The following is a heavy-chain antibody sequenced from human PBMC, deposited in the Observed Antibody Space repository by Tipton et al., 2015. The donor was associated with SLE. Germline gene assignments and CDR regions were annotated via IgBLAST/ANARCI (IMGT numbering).Heavy chain of an antibody. V-gene: IGHV4-39*02. CDR2: VYYNGAT. CDR1: GDSISNPDYY. J-gene: IGHJ4*02. Sequence: TLSLTCTVSGDSISNPDYYWGWIRQSPGEGLQWIATVYYNGATQYNPSLKSRGAISVGTSTNQVYLRLNSVTATDTAIYYCAREELSRVVWGTAGAYWGQGTLVTVSS. D-gene: IGHD3-10*01. CDR3: AREELSRVVWGTAGAY.